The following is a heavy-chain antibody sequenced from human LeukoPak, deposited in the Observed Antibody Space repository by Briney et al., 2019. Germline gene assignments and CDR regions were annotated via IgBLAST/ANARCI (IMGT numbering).Heavy chain of an antibody. J-gene: IGHJ4*02. CDR1: GFTFSTSW. CDR2: IKQGGSDK. Sequence: PGGSLRLSCVASGFTFSTSWMSWVRQAPGKGLEWVANIKQGGSDKYYVGSVKGRFTISRDNSKNTLYLQMNSLRAEDTAVYYCAREGLYSYGLDYWGQGTLVTVSS. CDR3: AREGLYSYGLDY. D-gene: IGHD5-18*01. V-gene: IGHV3-7*03.